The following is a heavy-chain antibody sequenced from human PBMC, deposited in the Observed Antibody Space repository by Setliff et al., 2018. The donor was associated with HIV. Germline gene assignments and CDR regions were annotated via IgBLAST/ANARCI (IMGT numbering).Heavy chain of an antibody. J-gene: IGHJ5*02. D-gene: IGHD2-15*01. CDR3: ASEYCSGGSCPYNWFDP. Sequence: LRLSCAVTGFSFSNYWMSWVRQAPGKGLEWVANIRQDGSEKYYVDSVKGRFTISRDNAKNSLYLQMNSLRAEDTAVYYCASEYCSGGSCPYNWFDPWGQGTLVTVSS. CDR2: IRQDGSEK. CDR1: GFSFSNYW. V-gene: IGHV3-7*01.